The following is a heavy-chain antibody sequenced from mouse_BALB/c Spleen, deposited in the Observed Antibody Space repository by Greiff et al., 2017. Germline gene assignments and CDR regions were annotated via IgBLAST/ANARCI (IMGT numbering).Heavy chain of an antibody. CDR3: ARDSGFFYYYAMDY. CDR2: ISDGGSYT. CDR1: GFTFSDYY. Sequence: EVQRVESGGGLVKPGGSLKLSCAASGFTFSDYYMYWVRQTPEKRLEWVATISDGGSYTYYPDSVKGRFTISRDNAKNNLYLQMSSLKSEDTAMYYCARDSGFFYYYAMDYWGQGTSVTVSS. J-gene: IGHJ4*01. D-gene: IGHD3-1*01. V-gene: IGHV5-4*02.